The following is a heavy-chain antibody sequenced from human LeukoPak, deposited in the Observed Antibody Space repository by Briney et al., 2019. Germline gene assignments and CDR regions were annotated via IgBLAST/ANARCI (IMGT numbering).Heavy chain of an antibody. Sequence: PSETLSLTCTVSGGSISSYYWSWIRQPPGKGLEWIGYIYYSGSTNYNPSLKSRVTISVDTSKNQFSLKLSSVTAADTAVYYCARVVRRWLVSFYYMDVWGKGTTVTVSS. J-gene: IGHJ6*03. D-gene: IGHD6-19*01. CDR3: ARVVRRWLVSFYYMDV. CDR1: GGSISSYY. CDR2: IYYSGST. V-gene: IGHV4-59*01.